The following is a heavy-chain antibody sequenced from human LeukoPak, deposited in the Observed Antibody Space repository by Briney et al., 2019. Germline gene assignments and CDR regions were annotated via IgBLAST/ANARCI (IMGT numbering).Heavy chain of an antibody. D-gene: IGHD3-22*01. Sequence: ASVKVSCKASGYTFTGYYMHWVRQAPGQGLEWMGWINPNSGGTNYAQKLQGRVTMTRDTSISTAYMELSRLRSDDTAVYYCARDRSVDSSGYYFDYWGQGTLVTVSS. J-gene: IGHJ4*02. V-gene: IGHV1-2*02. CDR3: ARDRSVDSSGYYFDY. CDR2: INPNSGGT. CDR1: GYTFTGYY.